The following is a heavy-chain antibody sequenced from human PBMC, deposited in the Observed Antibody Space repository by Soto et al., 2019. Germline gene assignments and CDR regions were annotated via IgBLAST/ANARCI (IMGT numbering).Heavy chain of an antibody. Sequence: QVQLVQSGAEVKKPGASVKVSCKASGYTFTSYDINWVRQATGQGLEWMGWMNPNSGNTGYAQKFQGGVTMTRNTDIRAAYMERSSTRSEDTAVYYGASEGVRGRDVWGQGTTVRVSS. CDR3: ASEGVRGRDV. D-gene: IGHD3-16*01. CDR1: GYTFTSYD. CDR2: MNPNSGNT. J-gene: IGHJ6*02. V-gene: IGHV1-8*01.